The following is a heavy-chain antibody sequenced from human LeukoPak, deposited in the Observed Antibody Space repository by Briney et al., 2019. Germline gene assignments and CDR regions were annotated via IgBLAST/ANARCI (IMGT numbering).Heavy chain of an antibody. J-gene: IGHJ4*02. Sequence: ASVKVSCKASGYTFTGYYTHWVRQAPGQGLEWMGWINPNSGGTNYAQKFQGRVTMTRDTSISTAYMELSRLRSDDTAVYYCARESCSGGSCWWSFDYWGQGTLVTVSS. D-gene: IGHD2-15*01. CDR2: INPNSGGT. CDR3: ARESCSGGSCWWSFDY. CDR1: GYTFTGYY. V-gene: IGHV1-2*02.